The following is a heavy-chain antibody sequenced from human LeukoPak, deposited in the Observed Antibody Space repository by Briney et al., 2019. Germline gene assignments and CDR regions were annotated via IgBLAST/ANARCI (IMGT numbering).Heavy chain of an antibody. Sequence: PGGSLRLSCAASGFTFNNYAMNWVRQAPGEGLEWVSGISGFGGSTYYAPSVKGRLTISRDNFGNMLYLHLDSLRVDNTAIYYCARRSGSSWSSFDYWGQGALVTVSS. CDR3: ARRSGSSWSSFDY. D-gene: IGHD6-13*01. CDR2: ISGFGGST. J-gene: IGHJ4*02. V-gene: IGHV3-23*01. CDR1: GFTFNNYA.